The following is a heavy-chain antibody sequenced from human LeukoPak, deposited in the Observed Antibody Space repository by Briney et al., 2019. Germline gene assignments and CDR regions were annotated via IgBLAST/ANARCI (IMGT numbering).Heavy chain of an antibody. J-gene: IGHJ1*01. Sequence: PGESLRLSCAASGFTFSSYAMHWVRQAPGKGLEWVAVISYDGSNKYYADSVKGRFTISRDNSKNTLYLQMNSLRAEDTAVYYCAREEENDLPKHCGGDCPPRDAEYFQHWGQGTLVTVSS. CDR3: AREEENDLPKHCGGDCPPRDAEYFQH. CDR1: GFTFSSYA. V-gene: IGHV3-30-3*01. D-gene: IGHD2-21*01. CDR2: ISYDGSNK.